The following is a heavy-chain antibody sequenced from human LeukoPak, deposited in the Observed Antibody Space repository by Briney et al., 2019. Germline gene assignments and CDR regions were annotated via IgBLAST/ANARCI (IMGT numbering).Heavy chain of an antibody. V-gene: IGHV3-23*01. CDR1: GFTFSSYA. CDR3: AKGPLSPAYYDSRPYFDY. CDR2: ISGDPGVT. D-gene: IGHD3-22*01. Sequence: GGSLRLSCAASGFTFSSYAMSWVRQAPGKGLEWVSTISGDPGVTYHAESVKGRFTISRDNSKNTLYMQMNGLRAEDTAVYYCAKGPLSPAYYDSRPYFDYWGQGTLVTVSS. J-gene: IGHJ4*02.